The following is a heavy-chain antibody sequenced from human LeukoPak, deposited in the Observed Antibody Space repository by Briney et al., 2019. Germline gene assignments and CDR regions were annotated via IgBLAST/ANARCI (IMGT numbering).Heavy chain of an antibody. D-gene: IGHD3-22*01. CDR2: IHYSGST. CDR3: ARWGHFDTSGYFVVDY. Sequence: SETLPLTCTISDGSISCYYWNWIRQSPGKGLEWIGHIHYSGSTHYNPSLQSRVSISIDTSKKHFSLNLRSVTAVDTAVYYCARWGHFDTSGYFVVDYWGQRTLVTVSS. J-gene: IGHJ4*02. CDR1: DGSISCYY. V-gene: IGHV4-59*01.